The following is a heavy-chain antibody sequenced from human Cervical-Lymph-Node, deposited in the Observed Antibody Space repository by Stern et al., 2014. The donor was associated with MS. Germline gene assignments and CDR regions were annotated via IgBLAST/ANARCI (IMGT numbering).Heavy chain of an antibody. CDR2: INPSGGGT. D-gene: IGHD2-15*01. J-gene: IGHJ4*02. CDR3: ARDRSGGGLEGD. CDR1: GYTFTSYS. Sequence: QVQLQQSGAEVKKPGASVKVSCKASGYTFTSYSMHWVRQAPGQGLEWMGRINPSGGGTSYAQKLQGRGAMTRDTSTSTVYMELSSLRSEDTAVYYCARDRSGGGLEGDWGQGTLVTVSS. V-gene: IGHV1-46*04.